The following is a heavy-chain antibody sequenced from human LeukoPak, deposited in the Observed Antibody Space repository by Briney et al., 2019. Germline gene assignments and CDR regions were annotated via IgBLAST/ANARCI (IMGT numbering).Heavy chain of an antibody. J-gene: IGHJ4*02. CDR1: GYTFTSYG. V-gene: IGHV7-4-1*02. D-gene: IGHD2-15*01. Sequence: HRASVKVSCKASGYTFTSYGISWVRQAPGQGLEWMGWINTNTGNPTYAQGFTGRFVFSLDTSVSTAYLQISSLKAEDTAVYCCARLRGPNCSGGSFYDYWGQGTLVTVSS. CDR2: INTNTGNP. CDR3: ARLRGPNCSGGSFYDY.